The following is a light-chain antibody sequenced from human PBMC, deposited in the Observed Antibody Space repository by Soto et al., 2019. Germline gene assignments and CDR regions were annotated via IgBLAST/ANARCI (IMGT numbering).Light chain of an antibody. CDR3: QSYDSSLSDPYV. CDR1: SSNIGAGYD. J-gene: IGLJ1*01. V-gene: IGLV1-40*01. Sequence: QSVLTRPPSVSGAPGQRVTISCTGSSSNIGAGYDVHWYQQLPGTAPKLLIYGNSNRPSGVPDRFSGSKSGTSASLAITGLQAEDEADYYRQSYDSSLSDPYVFGTGTKVTVL. CDR2: GNS.